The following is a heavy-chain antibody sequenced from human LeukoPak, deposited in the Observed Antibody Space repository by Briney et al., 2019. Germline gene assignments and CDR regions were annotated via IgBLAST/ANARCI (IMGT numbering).Heavy chain of an antibody. J-gene: IGHJ4*02. CDR1: GYTFTGYY. CDR3: ARDLRGYCSSTSCSHGFPFDY. CDR2: INPNSGGT. V-gene: IGHV1-2*02. D-gene: IGHD2-2*01. Sequence: ASVKVSCKASGYTFTGYYMHWVRQAPGQGLEWMGWINPNSGGTNYAQKFQGRVTMTRETSISTAYMELSRLRSDDTAVYYCARDLRGYCSSTSCSHGFPFDYWGQGTLVTVSS.